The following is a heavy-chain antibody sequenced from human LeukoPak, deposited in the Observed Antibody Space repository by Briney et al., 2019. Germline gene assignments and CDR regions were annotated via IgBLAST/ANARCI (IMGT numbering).Heavy chain of an antibody. CDR2: INHSGST. Sequence: PSETLSLTCAVYGGSFSGYYWSWIRQPPGKGLEWIGEINHSGSTNYNPSLKSRVTISVDTSKNQFSLKLSSVTAADTAVYYCARGYENCSSTSCYTADYWGQGTLVTVSP. V-gene: IGHV4-34*01. CDR3: ARGYENCSSTSCYTADY. CDR1: GGSFSGYY. D-gene: IGHD2-2*02. J-gene: IGHJ4*02.